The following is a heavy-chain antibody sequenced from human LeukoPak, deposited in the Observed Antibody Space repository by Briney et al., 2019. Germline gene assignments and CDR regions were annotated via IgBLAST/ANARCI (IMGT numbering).Heavy chain of an antibody. Sequence: SETLSLTCAVYGGFFSGYYWIWLRPPPGKGLEWIGDINHSGSTNNNPSLKSRVTISVGTSKNQFSLKLSSVTAAGTAVYYCASDAGYISGWSYWGQGTLVTVPS. CDR3: ASDAGYISGWSY. J-gene: IGHJ4*02. CDR1: GGFFSGYY. CDR2: INHSGST. V-gene: IGHV4-34*01. D-gene: IGHD6-19*01.